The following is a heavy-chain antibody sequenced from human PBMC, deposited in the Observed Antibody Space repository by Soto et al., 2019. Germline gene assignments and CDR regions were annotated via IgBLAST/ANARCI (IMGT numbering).Heavy chain of an antibody. CDR3: ARTYDSNGYANEFDS. CDR2: IYDNGIT. CDR1: GRSITSYY. V-gene: IGHV4-59*12. D-gene: IGHD3-22*01. J-gene: IGHJ4*02. Sequence: QVVLQESGPGLVKPSETLSLTCSVSGRSITSYYWSWVRQPPGKGLEWIGYIYDNGITSQNPSLKSRVTMSADTSQNQFSLKLTSVTGADTAVYYCARTYDSNGYANEFDSWGPGILVSVTS.